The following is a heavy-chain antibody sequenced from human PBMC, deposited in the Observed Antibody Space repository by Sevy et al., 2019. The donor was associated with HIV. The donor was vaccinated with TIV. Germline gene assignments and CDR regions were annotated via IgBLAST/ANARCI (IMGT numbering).Heavy chain of an antibody. V-gene: IGHV3-23*01. Sequence: GGSLRLSCAASGFTFNTHAMNWVRLAPGKGLEWVSATSGIGSSTYYADSVKGRFTISRDNSKNTLYLQMNSLRADDTDVYYCAKALNPALESMIEVIFRSLKGFDVWGQGTMVTVSS. D-gene: IGHD3-22*01. CDR3: AKALNPALESMIEVIFRSLKGFDV. CDR1: GFTFNTHA. CDR2: TSGIGSST. J-gene: IGHJ3*01.